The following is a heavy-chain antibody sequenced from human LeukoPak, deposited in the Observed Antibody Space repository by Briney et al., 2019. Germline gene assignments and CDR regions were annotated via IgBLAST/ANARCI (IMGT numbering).Heavy chain of an antibody. Sequence: GGSLRLSCAASGFAFSNYGISWVRQAPGKGLEWVSTIGGGGDTYYADSVKGRFTISRDNSKNTLFLQMNSLRLEDTAVYYCARRGRDYGGHLNYFDYWGQGALVTVSS. CDR2: IGGGGDT. CDR1: GFAFSNYG. CDR3: ARRGRDYGGHLNYFDY. D-gene: IGHD4-23*01. V-gene: IGHV3-23*01. J-gene: IGHJ4*02.